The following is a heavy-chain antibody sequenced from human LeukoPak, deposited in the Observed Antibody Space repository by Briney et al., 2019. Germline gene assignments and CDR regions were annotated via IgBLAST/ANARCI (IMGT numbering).Heavy chain of an antibody. D-gene: IGHD3-10*01. CDR1: GGSISSSSYY. CDR3: ARNRWDLWFGELLSPNWFDP. Sequence: SETLSLTCTVSGGSISSSSYYWGWIRQPPGKGLEWIGSIYYSGSTYYNPSLRSRVTISVDSSKNRFSLKLSSVAAADTAVYYCARNRWDLWFGELLSPNWFDPWGQGTLVTVSS. J-gene: IGHJ5*02. V-gene: IGHV4-39*01. CDR2: IYYSGST.